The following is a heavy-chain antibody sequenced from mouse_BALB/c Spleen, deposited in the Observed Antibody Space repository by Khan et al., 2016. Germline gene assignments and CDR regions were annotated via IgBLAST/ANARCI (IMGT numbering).Heavy chain of an antibody. Sequence: QVQLQQSGAGLVKPGASVKLSCKASGYTFTEYIIHWVKQRSGQGLEWIGWFYTLRGSIKYNEKFTDKATLTADKSSSTVEMVLSRVTSEGSAVYFCAIQDGNPRYAMDYWSQGTSVTVSS. D-gene: IGHD2-1*01. CDR3: AIQDGNPRYAMDY. J-gene: IGHJ4*01. V-gene: IGHV1-62-2*01. CDR1: GYTFTEYI. CDR2: FYTLRGSI.